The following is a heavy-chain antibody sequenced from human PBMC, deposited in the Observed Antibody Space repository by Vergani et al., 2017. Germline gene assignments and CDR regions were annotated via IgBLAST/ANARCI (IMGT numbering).Heavy chain of an antibody. CDR1: GGSISSGSYY. J-gene: IGHJ6*03. CDR2: IYYSGST. V-gene: IGHV4-61*10. Sequence: QVQLQESGPGLVKPSQTLSLTCTVSGGSISSGSYYWSWIRQPAGKGLEWIGYIYYSGSTNYNPSLKSRVTISVDTSKNQFSLKLSSVTAADTALYYCARVPIRYYMDVWGKGTTVTVSS. D-gene: IGHD3-9*01. CDR3: ARVPIRYYMDV.